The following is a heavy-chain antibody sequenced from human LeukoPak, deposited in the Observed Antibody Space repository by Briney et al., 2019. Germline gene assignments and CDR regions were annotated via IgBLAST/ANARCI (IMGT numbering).Heavy chain of an antibody. CDR2: ISYYGSNK. V-gene: IGHV3-30-3*01. CDR3: ARRAGDCSSTSCYTGGYYFDY. J-gene: IGHJ4*02. CDR1: GFTFSSYA. D-gene: IGHD2-2*02. Sequence: GGSLRLSWSASGFTFSSYAMHWVRQAPGKGLGVVAVISYYGSNKNYADSVKGRFTISRDNSKNTLYLQMNSLRAEDTAVYYCARRAGDCSSTSCYTGGYYFDYWGQGTLVTVSS.